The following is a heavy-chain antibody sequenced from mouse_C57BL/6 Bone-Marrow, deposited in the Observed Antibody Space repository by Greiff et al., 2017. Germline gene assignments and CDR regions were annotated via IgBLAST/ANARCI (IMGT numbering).Heavy chain of an antibody. CDR1: GYTFTSYW. J-gene: IGHJ2*01. V-gene: IGHV1-64*01. CDR3: ARDGFYGSSFFDY. Sequence: QVQLKQPGAELVKPGASVKLSCKASGYTFTSYWMHWVKQRPGQGLEWIGMIHPNSGSTNYNEKFKSKATLTVDKSSSTAYMQLSSLTSADSAVYYCARDGFYGSSFFDYWGKGTTLTVSS. CDR2: IHPNSGST. D-gene: IGHD1-1*01.